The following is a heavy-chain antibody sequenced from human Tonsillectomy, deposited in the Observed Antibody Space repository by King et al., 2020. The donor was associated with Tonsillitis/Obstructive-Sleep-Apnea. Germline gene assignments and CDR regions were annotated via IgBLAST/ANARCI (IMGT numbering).Heavy chain of an antibody. V-gene: IGHV1-46*01. CDR3: ARDHGVNYSYYYMDV. D-gene: IGHD3-3*01. J-gene: IGHJ6*03. CDR2: IYPSGGST. CDR1: GYTFTNYC. Sequence: QLVQSGAEVKKPGASVKVSCRASGYTFTNYCIHWVRHAPVQGLEWMGIIYPSGGSTNYAQKFQGRVTMTRDTSTNTVSMELSSLRSEDTAVYYCARDHGVNYSYYYMDVWGTGTTVTVSS.